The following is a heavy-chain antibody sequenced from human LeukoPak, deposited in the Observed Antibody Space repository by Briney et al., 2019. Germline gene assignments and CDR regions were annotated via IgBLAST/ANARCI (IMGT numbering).Heavy chain of an antibody. D-gene: IGHD3-22*01. Sequence: ASVKVSCKASGYTFTSYGITWVRQAPGQGLEWMGWISAYNAYTYYAQKLQGRVTMTTDTSTSTAYMERRSLRSDDTAVYYCARDVLHRIPYDSSAYYPGSSYWGQGTLVTVSS. CDR3: ARDVLHRIPYDSSAYYPGSSY. CDR2: ISAYNAYT. J-gene: IGHJ4*02. CDR1: GYTFTSYG. V-gene: IGHV1-18*01.